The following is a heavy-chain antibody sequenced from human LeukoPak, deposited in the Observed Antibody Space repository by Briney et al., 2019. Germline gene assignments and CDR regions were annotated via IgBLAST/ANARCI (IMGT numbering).Heavy chain of an antibody. V-gene: IGHV1-2*02. D-gene: IGHD6-13*01. CDR3: ARGRTPAGGRVLDGY. CDR1: GYTFTDYY. CDR2: INPNSGGT. J-gene: IGHJ4*02. Sequence: GASVKVSCKASGYTFTDYYMHWVRQAPGQGLEWMGCINPNSGGTDYAQKSQGRVTMTRDTSISTAYKELSSLTSDDTAIYYCARGRTPAGGRVLDGYWGQGTLVTVSS.